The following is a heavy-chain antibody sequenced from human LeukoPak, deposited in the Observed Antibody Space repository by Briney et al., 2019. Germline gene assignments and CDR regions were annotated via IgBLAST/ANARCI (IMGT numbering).Heavy chain of an antibody. D-gene: IGHD6-13*01. J-gene: IGHJ5*02. V-gene: IGHV3-33*08. CDR3: ARGIAAAGIPGSWFDP. CDR1: GFTFSSYS. Sequence: GGSLRLSCAASGFTFSSYSMNWVRQAPGKGLEWVAVIWYDGSNKYYADSVKGRFTISRDNSKNTLYLQMNSLRAEDTAVYYCARGIAAAGIPGSWFDPWGQGTLVTVSS. CDR2: IWYDGSNK.